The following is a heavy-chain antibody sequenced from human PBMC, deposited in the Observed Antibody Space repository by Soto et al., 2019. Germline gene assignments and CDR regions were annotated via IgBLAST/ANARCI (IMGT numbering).Heavy chain of an antibody. V-gene: IGHV4-31*03. CDR2: IYYTGNT. D-gene: IGHD1-1*01. CDR1: GVSINSGGYY. CDR3: ARGSQLERDALDI. J-gene: IGHJ3*02. Sequence: QVQLQESGPGLVKPSQTLSLTCSVSGVSINSGGYYWSWLRHHPGKGREWIGDIYYTGNTFYNPSLKSRVAMSLDTSKNQFSLKLSSVTAADTAVYYCARGSQLERDALDIWGQGTMVTVSS.